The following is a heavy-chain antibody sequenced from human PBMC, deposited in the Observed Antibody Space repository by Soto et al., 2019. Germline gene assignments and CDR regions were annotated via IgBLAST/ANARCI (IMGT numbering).Heavy chain of an antibody. Sequence: ASVKVSCKASGYSFTGYYIHWLRQAPGQGLVWMGWIYPNSGDTKSAQKFQGRLTLTRDTSITTAYMELSSLRSDDTAIYYCASLQTSGWYGVHWGQGTLVTVSS. D-gene: IGHD6-19*01. CDR2: IYPNSGDT. CDR3: ASLQTSGWYGVH. CDR1: GYSFTGYY. V-gene: IGHV1-2*02. J-gene: IGHJ4*02.